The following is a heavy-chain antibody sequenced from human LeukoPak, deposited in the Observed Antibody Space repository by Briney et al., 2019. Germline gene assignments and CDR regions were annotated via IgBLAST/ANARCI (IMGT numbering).Heavy chain of an antibody. V-gene: IGHV3-48*04. CDR3: ARASWTSSLLPYYFDY. D-gene: IGHD3/OR15-3a*01. Sequence: GGSLRLSCAASGFTFSSYRMNWVRQAPGKGLEWVSYISSSSRTIYYADSVKGRFTISRDNAKNSLHLQMNSLRAEDTAVYYCARASWTSSLLPYYFDYWGQGTLVTVSS. CDR1: GFTFSSYR. J-gene: IGHJ4*02. CDR2: ISSSSRTI.